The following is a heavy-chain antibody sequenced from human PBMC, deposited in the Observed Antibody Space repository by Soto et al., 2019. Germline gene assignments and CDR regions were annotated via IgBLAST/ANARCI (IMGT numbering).Heavy chain of an antibody. Sequence: QVQLVQSGAEVKKPGSSVKVSCKASGGTFSSYTISWVRQAPGQGLEWMGRIIPILGIANYAQKFQGRVTITADKATSTAYMELSSLRSEDTAVYYCARGGEGYNVFDYWGQGTLVTVSS. D-gene: IGHD5-12*01. CDR3: ARGGEGYNVFDY. CDR1: GGTFSSYT. J-gene: IGHJ4*02. CDR2: IIPILGIA. V-gene: IGHV1-69*02.